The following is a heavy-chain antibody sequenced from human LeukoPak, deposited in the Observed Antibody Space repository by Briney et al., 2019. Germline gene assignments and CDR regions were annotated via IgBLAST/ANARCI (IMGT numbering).Heavy chain of an antibody. V-gene: IGHV4-59*08. CDR1: GGTISSYY. Sequence: SETLSLTCTVSGGTISSYYWNWIRQPPGKGLEWIGYVHYSGSTKYNPSLKSRVTISVDTSKNQFSLKLSSVIAADTAVYYCARWYSSGWAFDYWGQGTLVTVSS. CDR3: ARWYSSGWAFDY. CDR2: VHYSGST. D-gene: IGHD6-19*01. J-gene: IGHJ4*02.